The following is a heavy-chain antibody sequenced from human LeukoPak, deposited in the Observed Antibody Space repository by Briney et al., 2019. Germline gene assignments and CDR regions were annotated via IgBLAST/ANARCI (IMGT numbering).Heavy chain of an antibody. Sequence: SGPTVVKPTQTLTLTCTFSGFSLSTSGGGVGWIRQPPRKALEWLALIYWDDDKRYSPSLKSRLTISKDTSKNQVVLTMTNMDPVDTATYYCGHSQYYDILTGYGYYFDYWGQGTLVTVSS. D-gene: IGHD3-9*01. CDR3: GHSQYYDILTGYGYYFDY. V-gene: IGHV2-5*02. J-gene: IGHJ4*02. CDR1: GFSLSTSGGG. CDR2: IYWDDDK.